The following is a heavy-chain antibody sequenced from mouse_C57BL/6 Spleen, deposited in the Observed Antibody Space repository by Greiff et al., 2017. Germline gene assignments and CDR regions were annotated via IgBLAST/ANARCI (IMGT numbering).Heavy chain of an antibody. Sequence: QVQLKESGPELVKPGASVKISCKASGYAFSSSWLNWVKQRPGQGLEWIGRIYPGAGDTNYNGKFKGKATLTADKSSSTAYMQLSSLTSEDSAVYVYERAWDVRGFAYWGQGTLVTVSA. CDR3: ERAWDVRGFAY. CDR1: GYAFSSSW. CDR2: IYPGAGDT. J-gene: IGHJ3*01. D-gene: IGHD4-1*01. V-gene: IGHV1-82*01.